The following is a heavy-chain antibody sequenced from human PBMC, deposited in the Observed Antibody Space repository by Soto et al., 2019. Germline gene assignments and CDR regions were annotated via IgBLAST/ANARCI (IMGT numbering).Heavy chain of an antibody. V-gene: IGHV3-74*01. CDR1: GFIFSSHW. CDR2: IGPDGSNI. CDR3: ARDPPHIVVVTAIPNGMDV. D-gene: IGHD2-21*02. J-gene: IGHJ6*02. Sequence: QTGGSLRLSCAASGFIFSSHWMHWVRQAPGKGLVGVSHIGPDGSNIWEADSVQGRFTISRDNAKNSLYLQMNSLRDEDTAVYYCARDPPHIVVVTAIPNGMDVWGQGTTVTVSS.